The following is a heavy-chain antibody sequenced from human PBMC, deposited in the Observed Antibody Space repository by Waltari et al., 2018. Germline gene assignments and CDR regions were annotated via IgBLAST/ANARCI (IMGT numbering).Heavy chain of an antibody. Sequence: ELQLVESGGVVVQPGGSLRLSCSASGFTFDDYSMHWVRQAPGKGLEWVSLITWDGAKTSYSDSIKGRFIISRDNTKNSLFLQMNSLSTEDTAFYYCAKDMRRRGQQLVLHYWGQGTLVTVSS. CDR1: GFTFDDYS. CDR3: AKDMRRRGQQLVLHY. J-gene: IGHJ4*02. D-gene: IGHD6-13*01. V-gene: IGHV3-43*01. CDR2: ITWDGAKT.